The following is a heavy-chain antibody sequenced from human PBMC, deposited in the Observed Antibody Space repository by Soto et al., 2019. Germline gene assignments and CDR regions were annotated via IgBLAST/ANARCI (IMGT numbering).Heavy chain of an antibody. CDR3: ARVTQLSNSGVRDLFAP. J-gene: IGHJ5*01. CDR2: ISPYNGDT. Sequence: ASVKVSCKASGYTFTSYGISWVRQAPGQGLEWVGWISPYNGDTNYAQKLQGRVTMTTDTFTSTAYMELRSLISDDTAVYYCARVTQLSNSGVRDLFAPRGQGTLVTVSS. D-gene: IGHD2-2*01. CDR1: GYTFTSYG. V-gene: IGHV1-18*01.